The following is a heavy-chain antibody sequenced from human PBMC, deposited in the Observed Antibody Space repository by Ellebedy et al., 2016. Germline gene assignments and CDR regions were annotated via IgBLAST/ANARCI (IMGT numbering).Heavy chain of an antibody. Sequence: ASVKVSCKASGYTFTSYGISWVRQPPGQGLEWMGWISAYNGNTNYAQKLQGRVTMTTDTSTSTAYMELRSLRSDDTAVYYCARAGLGLELLFLFDYWGQGTLVTVSS. J-gene: IGHJ4*02. D-gene: IGHD1-7*01. V-gene: IGHV1-18*01. CDR1: GYTFTSYG. CDR3: ARAGLGLELLFLFDY. CDR2: ISAYNGNT.